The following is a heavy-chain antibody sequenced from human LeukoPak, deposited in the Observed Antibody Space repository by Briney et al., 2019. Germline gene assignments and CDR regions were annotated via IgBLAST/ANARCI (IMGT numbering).Heavy chain of an antibody. D-gene: IGHD4-17*01. CDR3: AKTIGISPMTTVTAFGY. V-gene: IGHV3-23*01. Sequence: PGGSLRLSCAASGFTFRGYAMSWVRQAPGKGLEWVSAISGSGDSTYYADSVKGRFTISRDNSKNTLYVQMNSLRAEDTAVYYCAKTIGISPMTTVTAFGYWGQGTLVTVSP. CDR1: GFTFRGYA. CDR2: ISGSGDST. J-gene: IGHJ4*02.